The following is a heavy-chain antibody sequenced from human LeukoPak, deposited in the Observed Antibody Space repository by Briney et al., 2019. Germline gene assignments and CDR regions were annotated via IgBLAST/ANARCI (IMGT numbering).Heavy chain of an antibody. CDR3: AKYVWDGVPAAVDY. CDR1: GFTFSSYG. J-gene: IGHJ4*02. D-gene: IGHD2-2*01. CDR2: IRSDGGST. V-gene: IGHV3-30*02. Sequence: GGSLRLSCAASGFTFSSYGMHWVRQAPGKGLEWVAFIRSDGGSTYYADSVKGRFTISRDTSNNTVYLEMNSLRAEDTAVYYCAKYVWDGVPAAVDYGGEGTLVTVSS.